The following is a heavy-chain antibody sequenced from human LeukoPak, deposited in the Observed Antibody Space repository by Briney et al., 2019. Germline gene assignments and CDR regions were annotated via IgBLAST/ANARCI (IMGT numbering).Heavy chain of an antibody. CDR2: THYSGST. V-gene: IGHV4-39*01. CDR1: GGSINSDCCY. D-gene: IGHD1-1*01. J-gene: IGHJ4*02. Sequence: SSETLSLTCTVSGGSINSDCCYWGWIRQPPGQTLEWIGSTHYSGSTFKNPSLNSRVTISVDTSKHQFSLRLNSVTAADTAVYYCARLERYYFDFWGQGILSPSPQ. CDR3: ARLERYYFDF.